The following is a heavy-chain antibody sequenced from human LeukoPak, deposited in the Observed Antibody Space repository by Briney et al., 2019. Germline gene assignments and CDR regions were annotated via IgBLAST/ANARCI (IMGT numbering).Heavy chain of an antibody. CDR3: VKDWHILTGRNCFDP. CDR1: GYIFNNYG. J-gene: IGHJ5*02. CDR2: VSSYNGDT. Sequence: ASVRRSCKASGYIFNNYGISWVREAPGQGLEWMGWVSSYNGDTNYVQRFQGRVTMSADTSTSTAYMELRSLRFDDTAIYYCVKDWHILTGRNCFDPWGQGTLVTVSS. V-gene: IGHV1-18*01. D-gene: IGHD3-9*01.